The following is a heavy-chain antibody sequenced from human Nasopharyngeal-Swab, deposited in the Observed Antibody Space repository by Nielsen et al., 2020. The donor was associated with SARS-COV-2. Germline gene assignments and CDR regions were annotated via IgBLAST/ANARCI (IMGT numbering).Heavy chain of an antibody. J-gene: IGHJ6*02. CDR1: GGSISSYY. CDR2: IYYSGST. D-gene: IGHD4-17*01. CDR3: ARDSVYNGDYQPYYGMDV. Sequence: SETLSLTCTVSGGSISSYYWSWIRQPPGKGLEWIGYIYYSGSTNYNPSLKSRVTISVDTSKNQFSLKLSSVTAADTAVYYCARDSVYNGDYQPYYGMDVWGQGTTVTVSS. V-gene: IGHV4-59*13.